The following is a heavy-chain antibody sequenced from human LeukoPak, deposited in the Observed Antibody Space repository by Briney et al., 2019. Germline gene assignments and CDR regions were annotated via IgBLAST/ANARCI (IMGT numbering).Heavy chain of an antibody. J-gene: IGHJ4*02. CDR2: IKTKTDGGTT. CDR3: VSQYFDF. CDR1: GVTFSSYA. V-gene: IGHV3-15*01. Sequence: GGSLRLSCAASGVTFSSYAMSWVRQAPGKGLEWVARIKTKTDGGTTDYAAPVKGRFTISRDDSKNTVHLQMSGLKTEDTAVYYCVSQYFDFWGQGTLVTVSS.